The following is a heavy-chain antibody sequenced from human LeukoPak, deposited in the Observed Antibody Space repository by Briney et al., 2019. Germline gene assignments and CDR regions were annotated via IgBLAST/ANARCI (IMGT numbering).Heavy chain of an antibody. CDR1: GFTFSRYW. D-gene: IGHD1-14*01. Sequence: PGGTLRLSCAASGFTFSRYWMTWVRQAPGKGLEWVTNINQDGGEKYYVESVKGRFTISRDNAKNSLYLQMNSLRAEDAAVYYCARDYHGYFDYWGQGTLVTVSS. V-gene: IGHV3-7*01. J-gene: IGHJ4*02. CDR3: ARDYHGYFDY. CDR2: INQDGGEK.